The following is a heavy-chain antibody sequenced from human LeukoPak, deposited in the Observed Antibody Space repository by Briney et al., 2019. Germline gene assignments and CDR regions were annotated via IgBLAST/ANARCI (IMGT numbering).Heavy chain of an antibody. CDR1: GGSFSGRY. J-gene: IGHJ3*02. CDR2: INHSGST. V-gene: IGHV4-34*01. Sequence: PSETLSLTCAVYGGSFSGRYWGWIRQPPGKGLEWIGQINHSGSTNYNPSLKSRVTISVDTSKNQFSLKLSSVTAADTAVYYCARDRYGSGSYYIPGAFDIWGQGAMVTVSS. D-gene: IGHD3-10*01. CDR3: ARDRYGSGSYYIPGAFDI.